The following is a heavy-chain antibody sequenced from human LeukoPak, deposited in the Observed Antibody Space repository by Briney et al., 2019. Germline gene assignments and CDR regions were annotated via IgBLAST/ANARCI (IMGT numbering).Heavy chain of an antibody. CDR3: ARGRIWVRGVIPNGYYYMDV. D-gene: IGHD3-10*01. J-gene: IGHJ6*03. Sequence: GSSVKVSCKASGGTFSSYAISWVRQAPGQGLEWMGGIIPIFGTANYAQKFQGRVTITADESTSTAYMELSSLRSEDTAVYYCARGRIWVRGVIPNGYYYMDVWGKGTTVTVSS. V-gene: IGHV1-69*01. CDR1: GGTFSSYA. CDR2: IIPIFGTA.